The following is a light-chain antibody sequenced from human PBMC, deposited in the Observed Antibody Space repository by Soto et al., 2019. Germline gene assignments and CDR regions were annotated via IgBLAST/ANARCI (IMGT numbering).Light chain of an antibody. J-gene: IGLJ2*01. V-gene: IGLV1-51*01. CDR3: VTWDSGLSVV. CDR1: GSKIGDNY. Sequence: QSVLTQPPSVSAAPGQKVTISCSGSGSKIGDNYVSWYQQLPGKAPKLLIYDNNKRPSGIPDRFSGSKSGTSATLGITGLQTGDEADYYCVTWDSGLSVVFGGGTKVTVL. CDR2: DNN.